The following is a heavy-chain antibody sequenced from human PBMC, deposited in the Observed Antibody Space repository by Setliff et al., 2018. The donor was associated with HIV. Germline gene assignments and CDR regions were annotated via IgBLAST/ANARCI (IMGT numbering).Heavy chain of an antibody. CDR3: ARALAGGSGWNYFDL. CDR1: GASFIRSRYY. Sequence: SETLSLTCTVSGASFIRSRYYWSWIRQPAGKGLEWIGHVCTTGSASYNPSLESRVTILEALSKNQFSPNLDSVTAADTAVYFCARALAGGSGWNYFDLWGPGTQVTVSS. J-gene: IGHJ4*02. V-gene: IGHV4-61*09. CDR2: VCTTGSA. D-gene: IGHD6-19*01.